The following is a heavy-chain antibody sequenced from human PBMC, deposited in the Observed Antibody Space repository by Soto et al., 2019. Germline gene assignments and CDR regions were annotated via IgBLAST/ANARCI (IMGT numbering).Heavy chain of an antibody. D-gene: IGHD4-17*01. CDR3: ARRYGASFDY. CDR2: IYYSGST. J-gene: IGHJ4*02. Sequence: PSETLSLTCTVSGGSISSYYWSWIRQPPGKGLEWVGYIYYSGSTNYNPSLKSRVTMSVDTSKNQFSLKLSSVTAADTAVYYCARRYGASFDYWGQGTLVTVS. CDR1: GGSISSYY. V-gene: IGHV4-59*01.